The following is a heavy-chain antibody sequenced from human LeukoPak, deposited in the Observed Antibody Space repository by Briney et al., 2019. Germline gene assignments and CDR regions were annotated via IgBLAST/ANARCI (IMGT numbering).Heavy chain of an antibody. V-gene: IGHV3-20*04. J-gene: IGHJ4*02. Sequence: GGSLRLSCAASGFSFDDYGLTWVRQAPGKGLEWGSGINWNGDSTDYAASVKGRFTISRDNAKNSLYLQMNSLRAEDTALYYCARDLRVVITGSFDSWGQGTLVTVSS. CDR1: GFSFDDYG. CDR2: INWNGDST. CDR3: ARDLRVVITGSFDS. D-gene: IGHD3-22*01.